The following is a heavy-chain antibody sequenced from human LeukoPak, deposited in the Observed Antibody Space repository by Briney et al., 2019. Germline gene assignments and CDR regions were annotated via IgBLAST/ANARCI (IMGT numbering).Heavy chain of an antibody. CDR2: SRGSGGST. CDR1: GFTFSSYA. D-gene: IGHD2-2*01. J-gene: IGHJ6*02. CDR3: AIQGYCSSTSCLYYGMDV. V-gene: IGHV3-23*01. Sequence: GGSLRLSCAASGFTFSSYAMNWVRQAPGKGLEWGSASRGSGGSTYYADSVKGRFTISRDNSKNTLYLQMNSLRAEDTAVYYCAIQGYCSSTSCLYYGMDVWGQGTTVTVSS.